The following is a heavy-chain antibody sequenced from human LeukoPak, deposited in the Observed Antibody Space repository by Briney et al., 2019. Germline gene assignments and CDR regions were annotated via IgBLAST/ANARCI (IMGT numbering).Heavy chain of an antibody. D-gene: IGHD1-7*01. CDR1: GGSFSDYY. Sequence: PSETLSLTCAVYGGSFSDYYWSWIRQPPGKGLEWIGEINHSGSSNYNPSLKSRVTISVDTSKNQISLELSSVTAADTAVYYCAREIITGTIVFDYWGQGTLVTVSS. CDR2: INHSGSS. V-gene: IGHV4-34*01. CDR3: AREIITGTIVFDY. J-gene: IGHJ4*02.